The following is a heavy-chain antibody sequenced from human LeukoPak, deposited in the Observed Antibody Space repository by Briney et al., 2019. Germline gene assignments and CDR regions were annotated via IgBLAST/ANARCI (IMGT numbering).Heavy chain of an antibody. D-gene: IGHD3-9*01. CDR2: ISGDGGST. CDR3: AKALTYYDMWTGLKYYYGMDV. Sequence: GGTLRLSCAASGVSFDNYAMHWVRHAPGKGLEWVSLISGDGGSTYYADSVKGRFTISRDNRKNSLYLQMNSLRTEDTALDYGAKALTYYDMWTGLKYYYGMDVWGQGTTVTVSS. CDR1: GVSFDNYA. V-gene: IGHV3-43*02. J-gene: IGHJ6*02.